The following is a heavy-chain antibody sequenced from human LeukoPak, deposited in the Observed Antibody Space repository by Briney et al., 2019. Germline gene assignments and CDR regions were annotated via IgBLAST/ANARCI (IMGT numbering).Heavy chain of an antibody. V-gene: IGHV4-4*07. Sequence: PSGTLSLTCSVSGGSIPGYNWSWIRQPAGKGLEWIGRIYSSGSTNYNPSLKSRVTMSVDTSKNQFSLRVTSVTAADTAVYFCVRDLGRFDSWGQGALVLVSS. CDR1: GGSIPGYN. J-gene: IGHJ5*01. CDR2: IYSSGST. CDR3: VRDLGRFDS.